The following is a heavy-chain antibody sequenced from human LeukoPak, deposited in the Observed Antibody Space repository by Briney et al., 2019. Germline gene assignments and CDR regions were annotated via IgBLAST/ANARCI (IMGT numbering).Heavy chain of an antibody. J-gene: IGHJ2*01. V-gene: IGHV4-59*01. Sequence: NASETLSLTCTVSGGSISSYYWSWLRHPPGKGLEWLGYIYYSGSTNYNPPLKSRVTISEDNSKNQFSLKLSSVTAADTAVYYCARGYGDYVVDWYFDLWGRGALVTVSS. CDR3: ARGYGDYVVDWYFDL. CDR1: GGSISSYY. D-gene: IGHD4-17*01. CDR2: IYYSGST.